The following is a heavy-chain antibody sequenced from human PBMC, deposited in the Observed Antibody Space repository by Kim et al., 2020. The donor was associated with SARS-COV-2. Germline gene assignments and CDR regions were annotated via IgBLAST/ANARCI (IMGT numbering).Heavy chain of an antibody. CDR1: GYTFTSYA. CDR2: INAGNGNT. CDR3: ARGRFWSGYFYFDY. V-gene: IGHV1-3*01. J-gene: IGHJ4*02. Sequence: ASVKVSCKASGYTFTSYAMHWVRQAPGQRLEWMGWINAGNGNTKYSQKFQGRVTITRDTSASTAYMELSSLRSEDTAVYYCARGRFWSGYFYFDYWGQGTLVTVSS. D-gene: IGHD3-3*01.